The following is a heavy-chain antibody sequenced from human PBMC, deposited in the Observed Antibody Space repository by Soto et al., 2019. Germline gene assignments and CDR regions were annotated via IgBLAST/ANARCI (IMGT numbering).Heavy chain of an antibody. J-gene: IGHJ5*02. V-gene: IGHV3-21*04. D-gene: IGHD5-12*01. CDR1: GFTFSRVS. Sequence: GGSLRLSCEASGFTFSRVSMNWVRQVPGKGLEWVASISSGSSDTWYADSVKGRFIISRDNAQNSLFLQMNTLRPEDTAVYYCARVDIVATIWGVWFDPWGQGTLVTVSS. CDR2: ISSGSSDT. CDR3: ARVDIVATIWGVWFDP.